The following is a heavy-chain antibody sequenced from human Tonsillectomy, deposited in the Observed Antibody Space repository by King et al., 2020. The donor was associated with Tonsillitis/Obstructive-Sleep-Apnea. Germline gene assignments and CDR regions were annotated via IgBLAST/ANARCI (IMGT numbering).Heavy chain of an antibody. Sequence: DVQLVESGGGLIQPGGSLRLACAASGFTVSSDYMSWLRQAPGKGLEWVSVIYSNGRTYYPDSVKGRFTISRDNSKNTLYLQMNSLRAEDTAVYYCARMNLAVDWGQGTLVTVSS. D-gene: IGHD6-19*01. J-gene: IGHJ4*02. CDR1: GFTVSSDY. V-gene: IGHV3-53*01. CDR3: ARMNLAVD. CDR2: IYSNGRT.